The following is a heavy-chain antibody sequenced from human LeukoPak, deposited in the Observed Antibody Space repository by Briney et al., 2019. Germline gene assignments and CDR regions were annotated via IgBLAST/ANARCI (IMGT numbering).Heavy chain of an antibody. CDR1: GLTFRRHW. J-gene: IGHJ4*02. V-gene: IGHV3-74*01. CDR2: INGDGSAT. D-gene: IGHD5-24*01. Sequence: TGGSLRLSCAASGLTFRRHWMHWVRQAPGKGLVWVSRINGDGSATYYADSVKGRFSISRDNPKNTLYLHMHSLRADDTAVYYCAREEEMATNTDYWGQGTLVTVSS. CDR3: AREEEMATNTDY.